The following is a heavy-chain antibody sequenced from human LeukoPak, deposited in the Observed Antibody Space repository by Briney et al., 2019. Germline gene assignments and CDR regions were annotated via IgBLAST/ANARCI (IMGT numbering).Heavy chain of an antibody. CDR2: IRYDGSNK. J-gene: IGHJ4*02. D-gene: IGHD5-18*01. CDR1: GFTFSSYG. CDR3: ARAPSVDTAMSSDY. Sequence: GGSLRLSCAASGFTFSSYGMHWVRQAPGKGLEWVAFIRYDGSNKFYADSVKGRFTISRDNAKNSLYLQMNSLRAEDTAVYYCARAPSVDTAMSSDYWGQGTLVTVSS. V-gene: IGHV3-30*02.